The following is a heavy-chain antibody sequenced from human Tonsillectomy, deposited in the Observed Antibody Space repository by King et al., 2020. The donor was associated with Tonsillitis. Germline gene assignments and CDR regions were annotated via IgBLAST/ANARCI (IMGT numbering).Heavy chain of an antibody. CDR1: GASFSSYY. CDR3: ARSGTGYGAYGEDWFDP. V-gene: IGHV4-59*01. J-gene: IGHJ5*02. Sequence: VQLQESGPGLVKPSETLSLTCTVSGASFSSYYWSWVRQPPGKGLEWIGYIYYSGSTNYNPSLKSRVTISVDTSKNQFSLKLSSVTAADTAVYYCARSGTGYGAYGEDWFDPWGQGTLVTVSS. D-gene: IGHD4-17*01. CDR2: IYYSGST.